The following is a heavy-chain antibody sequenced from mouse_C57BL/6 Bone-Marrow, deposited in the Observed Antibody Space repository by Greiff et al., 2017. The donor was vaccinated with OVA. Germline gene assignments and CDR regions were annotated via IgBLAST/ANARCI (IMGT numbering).Heavy chain of an antibody. D-gene: IGHD3-2*02. CDR3: ARRETAQATYAMDY. CDR2: INPNYGTT. J-gene: IGHJ4*01. Sequence: EVQLQQSGPELVKPGASVKISCKASGYSFTDYNMNWVKQSNGKSLEWIGVINPNYGTTSYNQKFKGKATLTVDQSSSTAYMQLNSLTSEDSAVYYWARRETAQATYAMDYWGQGTSVTVSS. CDR1: GYSFTDYN. V-gene: IGHV1-39*01.